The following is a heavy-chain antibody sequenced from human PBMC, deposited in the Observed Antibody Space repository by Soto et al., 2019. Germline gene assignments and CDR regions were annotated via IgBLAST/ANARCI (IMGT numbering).Heavy chain of an antibody. D-gene: IGHD3-10*01. Sequence: QVQLQQWGAGLLKPSETLSLTCAVYGGSFSGYYWSWIRQPPGKGLEWIGEINHSGSTNYNPSLKSRVTISVDTSKNQFSLKLSSVTAADTAVYYCARGQVLLWFGGGFYYYYGMDVWGQGTTVTDSS. CDR2: INHSGST. CDR1: GGSFSGYY. J-gene: IGHJ6*02. CDR3: ARGQVLLWFGGGFYYYYGMDV. V-gene: IGHV4-34*01.